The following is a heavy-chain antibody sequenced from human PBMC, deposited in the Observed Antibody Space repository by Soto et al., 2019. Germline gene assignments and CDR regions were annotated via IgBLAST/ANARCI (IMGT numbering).Heavy chain of an antibody. V-gene: IGHV3-48*01. CDR1: GFTFSSYS. Sequence: EVQLVESGGGLVQPGGSLRLSCAASGFTFSSYSMNWVRQAPGKGLEWVSYISSSSSTIYYADSVKGRFTISRDNAKNSLYLQMNSLRAEDTAVYYCARDLTYGIFAYWGQGTRVNVSS. CDR2: ISSSSSTI. D-gene: IGHD4-17*01. CDR3: ARDLTYGIFAY. J-gene: IGHJ4*02.